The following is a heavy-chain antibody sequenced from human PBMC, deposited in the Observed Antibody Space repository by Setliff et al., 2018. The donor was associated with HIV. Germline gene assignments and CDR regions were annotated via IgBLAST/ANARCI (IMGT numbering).Heavy chain of an antibody. D-gene: IGHD4-4*01. CDR3: VRDLTTIVTRKVFDI. CDR1: GFTFSSYA. V-gene: IGHV3-30*04. Sequence: PGGSLRLSCAASGFTFSSYAMSWVRQAPGKGLEWVAVISYDGSYKNYAESVKGRFTISRDNSKNTLYVQMNSLRADDTAIYYCVRDLTTIVTRKVFDIWGQGTMVTVSS. J-gene: IGHJ3*02. CDR2: ISYDGSYK.